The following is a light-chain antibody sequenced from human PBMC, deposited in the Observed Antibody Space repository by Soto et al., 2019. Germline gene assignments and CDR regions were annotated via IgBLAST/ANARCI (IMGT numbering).Light chain of an antibody. CDR2: DAS. J-gene: IGKJ5*01. CDR3: QQRSNWRIT. V-gene: IGKV3-11*01. CDR1: QSVSSY. Sequence: EIFLTQSPSTLSLSTEEIATLSRRASQSVSSYLAWYQQKPGQAPRLLIYDASNRATGIPARFSGSGSGTDFTLTISSLEPEDFAVYYCQQRSNWRITFGQGTRLEI.